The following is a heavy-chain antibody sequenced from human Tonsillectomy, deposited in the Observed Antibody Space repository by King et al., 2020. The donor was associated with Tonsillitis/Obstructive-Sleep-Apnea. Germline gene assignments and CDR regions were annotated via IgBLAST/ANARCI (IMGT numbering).Heavy chain of an antibody. V-gene: IGHV3-23*04. Sequence: VQLVESGGGLVQPGGSLRLSCAASGFTFTTYALSWVRQAPGKGLEWVSDISDSGGTTYYADSVKGRFTISRDNSKNTLYLQMNNLRAEDTAVYYCANCRATDSSGWHYDAFDIWGQGTMVTVSS. J-gene: IGHJ3*02. CDR2: ISDSGGTT. D-gene: IGHD6-19*01. CDR3: ANCRATDSSGWHYDAFDI. CDR1: GFTFTTYA.